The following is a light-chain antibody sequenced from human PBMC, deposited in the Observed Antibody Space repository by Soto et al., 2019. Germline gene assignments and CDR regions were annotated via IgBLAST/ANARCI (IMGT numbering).Light chain of an antibody. CDR1: KSFSHSY. Sequence: EVAFTQFPDTLSLSPGARATLSCGASKSFSHSYLAWYQQKPGQAPRFLIYGASTRATGIPARFSGSGTGTEFTLTISSLQSEDFAVYYCQQYDNWPLTFGGGTKVDIK. V-gene: IGKV3-15*01. CDR2: GAS. J-gene: IGKJ4*01. CDR3: QQYDNWPLT.